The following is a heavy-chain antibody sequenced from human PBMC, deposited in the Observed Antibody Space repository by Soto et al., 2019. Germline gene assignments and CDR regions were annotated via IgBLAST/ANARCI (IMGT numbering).Heavy chain of an antibody. Sequence: ASVKVSCKASGYTFTSYYMHWVRQAPGQGLEWMGIINPSGGSTSYAQKFQGRVTMTRDTSTSTVYMELSSLRSEDTAVYYCGGGGYCSSTSCLRNYYYYYGMDVWGQGTTVTVSS. CDR1: GYTFTSYY. D-gene: IGHD2-2*03. CDR3: GGGGYCSSTSCLRNYYYYYGMDV. V-gene: IGHV1-46*01. J-gene: IGHJ6*02. CDR2: INPSGGST.